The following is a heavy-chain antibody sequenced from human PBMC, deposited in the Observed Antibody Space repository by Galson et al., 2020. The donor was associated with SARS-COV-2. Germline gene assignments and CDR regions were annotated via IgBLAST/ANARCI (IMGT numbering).Heavy chain of an antibody. D-gene: IGHD3-9*01. CDR2: IDWDDDK. V-gene: IGHV2-70*11. CDR3: ARGVYDILTGYYIAFDY. CDR1: GFSLSTSGMC. Sequence: ESGPTLVKPTQTPTLTCTFSGFSLSTSGMCVSWIRQPPGKALEWLARIDWDDDKYYSTSLKTRLTISKDTSKNQVVLTMTNMDPVDTATYYCARGVYDILTGYYIAFDYWGQGTLVTVAS. J-gene: IGHJ4*02.